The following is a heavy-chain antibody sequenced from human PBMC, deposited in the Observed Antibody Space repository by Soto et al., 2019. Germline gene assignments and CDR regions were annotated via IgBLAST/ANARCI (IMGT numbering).Heavy chain of an antibody. Sequence: HPGEFRRLACAAGEFTLSSYAMHWVRQAPGKGLEWVAVISYDGSNKYYADSVKARFTISRDNSKNTPYLQMNSLRAEDTAVYYCASGALRYFDWPPFDPWRQGT. D-gene: IGHD3-9*01. CDR3: ASGALRYFDWPPFDP. CDR1: EFTLSSYA. V-gene: IGHV3-30-3*01. J-gene: IGHJ5*02. CDR2: ISYDGSNK.